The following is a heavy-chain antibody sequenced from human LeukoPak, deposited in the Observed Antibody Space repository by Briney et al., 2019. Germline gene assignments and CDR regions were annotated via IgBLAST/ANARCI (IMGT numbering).Heavy chain of an antibody. CDR3: ARDPPAGTNAFDI. J-gene: IGHJ3*02. CDR1: GGSFSGYY. CDR2: INHSGST. V-gene: IGHV4-34*01. Sequence: SETLSLTCAAYGGSFSGYYWSWIRQPPGKGLEWIGEINHSGSTNYNPSLKSRVTISVDTSKNQFSLKLSSVTAADTAVYYCARDPPAGTNAFDIWGQGTMVTVSS. D-gene: IGHD6-13*01.